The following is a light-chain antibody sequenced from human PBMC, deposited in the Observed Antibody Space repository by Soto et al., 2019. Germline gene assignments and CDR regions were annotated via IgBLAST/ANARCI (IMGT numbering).Light chain of an antibody. V-gene: IGLV1-51*01. CDR1: SFNIGDNY. CDR2: DNN. CDR3: GSWDTSLSGII. J-gene: IGLJ2*01. Sequence: QSVLTQPPSVSAAPGQKVTISCSGGSFNIGDNYVSWYQQLPGTAPKLLIYDNNKRPSGIPDRFSGSKSGTSATLDISGLQTGDEADYYCGSWDTSLSGIIFGGGTKLTFL.